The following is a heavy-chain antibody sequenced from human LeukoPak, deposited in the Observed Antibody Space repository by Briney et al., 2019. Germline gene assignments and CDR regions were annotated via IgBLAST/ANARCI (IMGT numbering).Heavy chain of an antibody. V-gene: IGHV1-18*01. J-gene: IGHJ6*03. CDR2: ISAYNGNT. CDR1: GYTFTSYG. Sequence: ASVKVSCKASGYTFTSYGISWVRQAPGQGLEWMGWISAYNGNTNYAQKLQGRVTMTTDTSTSTAYMELRSLRSDDTAVYYCARLQELIYYDILTSSRYYCYMDVWGKGTTVTVSS. CDR3: ARLQELIYYDILTSSRYYCYMDV. D-gene: IGHD3-9*01.